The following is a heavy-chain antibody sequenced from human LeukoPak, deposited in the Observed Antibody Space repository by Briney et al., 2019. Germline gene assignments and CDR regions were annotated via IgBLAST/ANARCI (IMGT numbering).Heavy chain of an antibody. CDR3: ARSLHYYDNSGLFIQH. D-gene: IGHD3-22*01. J-gene: IGHJ1*01. V-gene: IGHV1-18*01. CDR2: ISVHNGNT. CDR1: GYTFSRYG. Sequence: ASVKVSCKASGYTFSRYGFTWVRQAPGQGLEWMGWISVHNGNTNFAQKLQGRVTMTADTSTSTAYMELRSLRPDDTAVYYCARSLHYYDNSGLFIQHWGQGTLVTVSS.